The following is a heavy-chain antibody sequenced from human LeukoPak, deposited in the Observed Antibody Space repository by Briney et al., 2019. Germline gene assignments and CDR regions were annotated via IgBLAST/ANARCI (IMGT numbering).Heavy chain of an antibody. CDR2: ISWNSGTI. CDR3: ARAYKDRSLAGKKEFFQH. D-gene: IGHD6-19*01. V-gene: IGHV3-9*01. Sequence: GGSLRLSCAASGFTFYNYAMNWVRQVPGKGLEWISLISWNSGTIGYADSVKGRFTISRDNANNFLYLQMNSLRAEDTALYYCARAYKDRSLAGKKEFFQHWGQGTLVTVSS. J-gene: IGHJ1*01. CDR1: GFTFYNYA.